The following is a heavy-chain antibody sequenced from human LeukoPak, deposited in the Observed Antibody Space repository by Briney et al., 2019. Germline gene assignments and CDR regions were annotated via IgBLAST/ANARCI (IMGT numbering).Heavy chain of an antibody. CDR3: ARASTYDSSGSTRFDY. CDR1: GGSISSGGYY. D-gene: IGHD3-22*01. CDR2: IYYSGST. Sequence: SETLSLTCIVSGGSISSGGYYWSWIRQHPGKGLEWIGHIYYSGSTDYNPSLKSRVTISVDTSKNQFSLKLSSVTAADTAMYYCARASTYDSSGSTRFDYWGQGTLVTVSS. V-gene: IGHV4-31*03. J-gene: IGHJ4*02.